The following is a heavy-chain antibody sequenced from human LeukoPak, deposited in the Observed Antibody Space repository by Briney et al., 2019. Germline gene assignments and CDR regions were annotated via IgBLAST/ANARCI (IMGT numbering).Heavy chain of an antibody. CDR1: GYTFTSYD. D-gene: IGHD3-10*01. CDR2: MNPNSGNT. J-gene: IGHJ4*02. CDR3: ARDPHVYYGSGSYHPGILRD. V-gene: IGHV1-8*03. Sequence: ASVKVSCKASGYTFTSYDINWVRQATGQGLEWMGWMNPNSGNTGYAQKFQGRVTITRNTSTSTAYMELSSLRSEDTAVYYCARDPHVYYGSGSYHPGILRDWGQGTLVTVSS.